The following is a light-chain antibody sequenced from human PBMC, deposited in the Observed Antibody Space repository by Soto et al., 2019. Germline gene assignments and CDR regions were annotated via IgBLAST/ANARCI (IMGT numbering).Light chain of an antibody. Sequence: QSVLTQPPSVSAAPGQKVTISCSGSSSNIGGNSVSWYQQLPGTAPKLLIYDDNKRPSGIPDRFSGSKSGNTASLTISGLQAEDEADYYCSSYTSSSYVFGTGTKVTVL. CDR3: SSYTSSSYV. CDR2: DDN. CDR1: SSNIGGNS. V-gene: IGLV1-51*01. J-gene: IGLJ1*01.